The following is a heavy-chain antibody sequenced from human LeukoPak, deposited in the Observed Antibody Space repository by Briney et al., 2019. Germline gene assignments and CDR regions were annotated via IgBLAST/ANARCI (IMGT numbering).Heavy chain of an antibody. CDR3: ARGSEADYGDLTRSY. CDR1: GFTFSSYE. Sequence: GGSLRLSCAASGFTFSSYEMNWVRQAPGKGLEWVSYISSSGGTIYYADSVKGRFTISRDNAKNSLYLQMNSLRAEDTAVYYRARGSEADYGDLTRSYWGQGTLVTVSS. J-gene: IGHJ4*02. V-gene: IGHV3-48*03. CDR2: ISSSGGTI. D-gene: IGHD4-17*01.